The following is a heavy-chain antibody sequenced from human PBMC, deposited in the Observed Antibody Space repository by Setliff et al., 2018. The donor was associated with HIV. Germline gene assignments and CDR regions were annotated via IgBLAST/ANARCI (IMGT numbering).Heavy chain of an antibody. CDR1: GYSFTAYQ. J-gene: IGHJ4*02. Sequence: ASVKVSCKTFGYSFTAYQINWVRQATGQALEWMAWMNPSTGEVGYAQKFQGRLAMTRDSSANIAYMELRGLRAEDTAFYYCAALGYSSTWNYWGQGTLVTVSS. D-gene: IGHD6-13*01. V-gene: IGHV1-8*01. CDR2: MNPSTGEV. CDR3: AALGYSSTWNY.